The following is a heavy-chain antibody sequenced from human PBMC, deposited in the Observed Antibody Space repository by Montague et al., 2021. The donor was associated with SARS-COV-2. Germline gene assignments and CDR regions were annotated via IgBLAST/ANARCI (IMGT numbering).Heavy chain of an antibody. V-gene: IGHV3-30*04. D-gene: IGHD3-10*01. CDR2: ISYDGSNK. Sequence: SLRLSCAASGFTFSSYAMHWVRQAPGKGLEWVAVISYDGSNKYYADSVKGRFTISRDNSKNTLYLQMNSLRAEDTAVYYCAKDNGPIWFGESSLDYWGQGPRVTVPS. CDR1: GFTFSSYA. J-gene: IGHJ4*02. CDR3: AKDNGPIWFGESSLDY.